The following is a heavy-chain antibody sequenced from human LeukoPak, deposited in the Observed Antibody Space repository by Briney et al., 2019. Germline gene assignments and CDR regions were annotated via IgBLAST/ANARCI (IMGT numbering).Heavy chain of an antibody. Sequence: PGRSLRLSCAASGFTFDDYAMHWVRQAPGKGLEWVSGISWNSGTIGYADSVKGRFTISRENSKNTLYLQMNSLRAEDTAVYYCAKDSAKKYDDYWGQGTLVTVSS. J-gene: IGHJ4*02. CDR1: GFTFDDYA. CDR2: ISWNSGTI. CDR3: AKDSAKKYDDY. V-gene: IGHV3-9*01. D-gene: IGHD2/OR15-2a*01.